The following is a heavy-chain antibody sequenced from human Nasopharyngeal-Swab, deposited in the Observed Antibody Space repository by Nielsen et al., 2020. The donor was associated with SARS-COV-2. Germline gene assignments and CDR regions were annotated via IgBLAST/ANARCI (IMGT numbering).Heavy chain of an antibody. Sequence: LVQVPCKALGCIFSSYAISWVRQATRQGLEWMGWMNPNSGNTGYVQQFQGRVTMTRNTSISTAYMELSNLRSEDRAVYYCATLFAFCSDYDPFDYWGQGSLIAVSS. J-gene: IGHJ4*02. D-gene: IGHD3-3*01. CDR2: MNPNSGNT. CDR1: GCIFSSYA. V-gene: IGHV1-8*02. CDR3: ATLFAFCSDYDPFDY.